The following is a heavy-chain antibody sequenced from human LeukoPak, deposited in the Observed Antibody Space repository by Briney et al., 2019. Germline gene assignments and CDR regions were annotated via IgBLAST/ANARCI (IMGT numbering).Heavy chain of an antibody. Sequence: GGSLRLSCAVSGFTFSNYWMSWVRQAPGKGLEWVAHIKQDGSEKYYVDSVKGRFTISRDNAKNSLYLQMNSLRAEDTAIYYCARDKIVGASKFDYWGQGTLVTVSS. CDR2: IKQDGSEK. D-gene: IGHD1-26*01. J-gene: IGHJ4*02. CDR1: GFTFSNYW. V-gene: IGHV3-7*01. CDR3: ARDKIVGASKFDY.